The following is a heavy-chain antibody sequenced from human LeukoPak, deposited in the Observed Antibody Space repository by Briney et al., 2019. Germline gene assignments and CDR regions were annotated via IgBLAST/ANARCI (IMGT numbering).Heavy chain of an antibody. V-gene: IGHV3-30*04. CDR1: GFTFSSYA. J-gene: IGHJ4*02. CDR2: ISYDGSNK. Sequence: GGSLRLSCAASGFTFSSYAMHWVRQAPGKGLEWVAVISYDGSNKYYADSVKGRFTISRDTSKNTLFLQMNSLRADDTAIYYCTKGGLGDYWGQGTMVTVSS. CDR3: TKGGLGDY.